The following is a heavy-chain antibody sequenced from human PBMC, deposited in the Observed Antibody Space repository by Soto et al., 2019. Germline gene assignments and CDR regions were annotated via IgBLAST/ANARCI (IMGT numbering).Heavy chain of an antibody. Sequence: VGSLRISCAASGFTFNTYGMHWVRQAPGKGLEWVAVISYDGSEKYYVDSVKGRSTISKDNSKNTLYLQMNSLRPEDTAVYYCAKSPNFYCSSPNCYKYYFDHWGQGTRVTVSS. V-gene: IGHV3-30*18. D-gene: IGHD2-2*02. J-gene: IGHJ4*02. CDR2: ISYDGSEK. CDR1: GFTFNTYG. CDR3: AKSPNFYCSSPNCYKYYFDH.